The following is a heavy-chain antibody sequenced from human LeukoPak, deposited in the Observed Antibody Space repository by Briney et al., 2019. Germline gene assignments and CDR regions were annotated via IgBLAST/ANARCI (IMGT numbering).Heavy chain of an antibody. J-gene: IGHJ4*02. Sequence: PGGSLRLSCAASGFTFSDYYMSWIRQAPGKGLEWVSYISSSGSTIYYVDSVKGRFTISRDNAKNSLYLQMNSLRAEDTAVYYCARYEYYYDSSGFDYWGQGTLVTVSS. CDR1: GFTFSDYY. V-gene: IGHV3-11*01. CDR2: ISSSGSTI. CDR3: ARYEYYYDSSGFDY. D-gene: IGHD3-22*01.